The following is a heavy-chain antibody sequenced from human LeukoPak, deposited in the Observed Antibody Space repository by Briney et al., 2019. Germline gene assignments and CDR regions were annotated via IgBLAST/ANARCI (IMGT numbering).Heavy chain of an antibody. V-gene: IGHV1-69*13. CDR2: IIPIFGTA. CDR3: ARGSPRFVVPAAILN. Sequence: SVKVSCKASGGTFSSYAISWVRQAPGQGLEWMGGIIPIFGTANYAQKFQGRVTITADESTSTAYMELSSLRYEDTAVYYCARGSPRFVVPAAILNWGQGTLVTVSS. J-gene: IGHJ4*02. CDR1: GGTFSSYA. D-gene: IGHD2-2*01.